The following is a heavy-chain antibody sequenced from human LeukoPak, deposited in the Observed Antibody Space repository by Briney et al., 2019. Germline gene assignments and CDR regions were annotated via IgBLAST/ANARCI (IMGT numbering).Heavy chain of an antibody. J-gene: IGHJ4*02. CDR1: GYTFIRYY. CDR3: ARGGYGDRIDY. Sequence: ASVKVSCKSSGYTFIRYYMHWVRQAPGQGLEWMGIINPSGGSTSYAQKFQGRVTMTRDTSTSTVYMELSRLRSEDTAVYYCARGGYGDRIDYWGQGTLVSVSS. D-gene: IGHD4-17*01. CDR2: INPSGGST. V-gene: IGHV1-46*01.